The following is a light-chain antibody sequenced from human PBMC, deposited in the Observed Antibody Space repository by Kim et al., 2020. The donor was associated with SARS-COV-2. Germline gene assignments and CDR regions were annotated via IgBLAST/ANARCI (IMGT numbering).Light chain of an antibody. CDR3: QHRSSRPPAYT. Sequence: SPGDRATLSCRASQSVSSYLAWYQQRPGQPPRLLIYDTSKRATGIPARFSGSGSGADFTLTIRSLEPEDFAVYYCQHRSSRPPAYTFGQGTKLEIK. CDR1: QSVSSY. CDR2: DTS. J-gene: IGKJ2*01. V-gene: IGKV3-11*01.